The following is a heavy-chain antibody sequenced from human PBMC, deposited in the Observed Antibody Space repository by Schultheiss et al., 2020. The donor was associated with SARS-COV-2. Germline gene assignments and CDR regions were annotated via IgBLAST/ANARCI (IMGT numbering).Heavy chain of an antibody. D-gene: IGHD6-19*01. V-gene: IGHV4-38-2*01. CDR3: ARHRGIAVAGTYYFDY. Sequence: SETLSLTCAVSGYSISSGYYWGWIRQPPGKGLEWIGYIYYSGSTNYNPSLKSRVTISVDTSKNQFSLKLTSVTAADTAMYYCARHRGIAVAGTYYFDYWGQGTLVTVSS. J-gene: IGHJ4*02. CDR1: GYSISSGYY. CDR2: IYYSGST.